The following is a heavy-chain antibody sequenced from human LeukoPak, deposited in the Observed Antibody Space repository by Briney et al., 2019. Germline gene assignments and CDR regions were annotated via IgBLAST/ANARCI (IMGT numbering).Heavy chain of an antibody. V-gene: IGHV3-11*04. J-gene: IGHJ5*02. D-gene: IGHD3/OR15-3a*01. Sequence: PGGSLRLSCAASGFTFSDYYMSWIRQAPGKGLEWVSYISSSGNTIYYADSVRGRFTISRDNAKNSLYLQMNSLRAEDSAVYYCAKEDWANWFDPWGQGTLVTVSS. CDR3: AKEDWANWFDP. CDR1: GFTFSDYY. CDR2: ISSSGNTI.